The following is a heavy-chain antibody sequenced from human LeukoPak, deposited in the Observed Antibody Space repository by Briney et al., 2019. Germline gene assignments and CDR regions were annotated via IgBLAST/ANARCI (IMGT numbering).Heavy chain of an antibody. D-gene: IGHD3-10*01. J-gene: IGHJ4*02. V-gene: IGHV4-4*02. CDR3: ARTGSGSYDLFDY. CDR1: GACISSSDW. Sequence: PSETLSLTCVVSGACISSSDWWSWVRQSPGKGLEWIGEIYYTGSRNYNPSLKSRVAMSVDTSKNQFSLELTSVTAADTAVYYCARTGSGSYDLFDYWGQGTLVTVSS. CDR2: IYYTGSR.